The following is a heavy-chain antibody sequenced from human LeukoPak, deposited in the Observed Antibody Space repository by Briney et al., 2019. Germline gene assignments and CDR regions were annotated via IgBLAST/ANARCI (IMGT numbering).Heavy chain of an antibody. Sequence: PSETLSLTCAVYGGSFSGYYWSWIRQPPGKGLEWIGEINHSGSTNYNPSLKSRVTISVDTSKNQFSLKLSSVTAADTAVYYCARLCGDGAFDIWGQGTMVTVSS. J-gene: IGHJ3*02. V-gene: IGHV4-34*01. CDR1: GGSFSGYY. D-gene: IGHD7-27*01. CDR3: ARLCGDGAFDI. CDR2: INHSGST.